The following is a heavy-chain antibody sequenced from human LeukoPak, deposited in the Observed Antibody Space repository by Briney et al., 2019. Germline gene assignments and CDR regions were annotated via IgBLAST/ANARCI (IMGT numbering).Heavy chain of an antibody. V-gene: IGHV1-2*02. CDR2: INPNSGGT. J-gene: IGHJ5*02. Sequence: GASVKVSCKASGYTFTSYYMHWVRQAPGQGLEWMGWINPNSGGTNYAQKFQGRVTMTRDTSISTAYMELSRLRSDDTAVYYCARSEYCSSTSCYNWFDPWGQGTLVTVSS. D-gene: IGHD2-2*01. CDR1: GYTFTSYY. CDR3: ARSEYCSSTSCYNWFDP.